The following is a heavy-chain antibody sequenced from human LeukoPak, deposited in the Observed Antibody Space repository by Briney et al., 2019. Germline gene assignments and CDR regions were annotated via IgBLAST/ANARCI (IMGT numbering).Heavy chain of an antibody. J-gene: IGHJ1*01. CDR3: ARIGVMVYTEYFQH. V-gene: IGHV1-69*13. Sequence: GASVKVSCKASGYTFTGYYMHWVRQAPGQGLEWMGGIIPIFGTANYAQKFQGRVTITADESTSTAYMELSSLRSEDTAVYYCARIGVMVYTEYFQHWGQGTLVTVSS. CDR2: IIPIFGTA. CDR1: GYTFTGYY. D-gene: IGHD2-8*01.